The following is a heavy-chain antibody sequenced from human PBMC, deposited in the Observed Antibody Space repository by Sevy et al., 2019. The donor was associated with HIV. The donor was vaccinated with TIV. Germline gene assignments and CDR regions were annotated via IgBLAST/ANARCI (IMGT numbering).Heavy chain of an antibody. J-gene: IGHJ3*02. V-gene: IGHV3-23*01. D-gene: IGHD3-3*01. CDR3: AKDYVTMFGVFAFDI. CDR2: ISGSGGST. Sequence: GGSLRLSCAASGFTFSSYAMSWVRQAPGKGLEWVSAISGSGGSTYYADSVKGRFTISRDNSKKALYLQMNRLRDEDTAVYYCAKDYVTMFGVFAFDIWGQGTMVTVSS. CDR1: GFTFSSYA.